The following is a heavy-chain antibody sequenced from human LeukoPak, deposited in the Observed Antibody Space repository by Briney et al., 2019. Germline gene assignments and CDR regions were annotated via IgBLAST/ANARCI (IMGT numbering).Heavy chain of an antibody. J-gene: IGHJ3*02. CDR2: INPNSGGT. CDR3: ARGGYYDSTNFGNDAFDI. V-gene: IGHV1-2*02. Sequence: GASVKVSCKASGYTFTGYYMHWVRQAPGQGLEWMGWINPNSGGTNYAQKFQGRVTMTRDTSISTAYMELTSLRSDDTAVYYCARGGYYDSTNFGNDAFDIWGQGTMVTVSS. D-gene: IGHD3-22*01. CDR1: GYTFTGYY.